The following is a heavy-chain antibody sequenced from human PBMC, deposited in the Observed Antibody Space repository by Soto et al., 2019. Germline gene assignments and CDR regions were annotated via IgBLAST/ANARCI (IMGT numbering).Heavy chain of an antibody. J-gene: IGHJ4*02. D-gene: IGHD3-16*01. V-gene: IGHV3-33*01. CDR2: IWHDGGNK. CDR1: EFTYSSYG. CDR3: ARDGDVNTGFGKDY. Sequence: WGSLRLSCAESEFTYSSYGMHWVRQAPGKGLEWVAFIWHDGGNKFYAESVKGRFTISRDNSKNTLYLQMTSLSAEDTAMYYCARDGDVNTGFGKDYWGQGTLVTVSS.